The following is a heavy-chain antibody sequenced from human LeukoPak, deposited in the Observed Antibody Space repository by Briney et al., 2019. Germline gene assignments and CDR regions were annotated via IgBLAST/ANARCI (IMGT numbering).Heavy chain of an antibody. CDR2: INAGNGNT. V-gene: IGHV1-3*01. Sequence: ASVTVSCKASGYTLTRYAMHWVRQAPGQRLEGMGWINAGNGNTKYSQKFQGRVTITRDTSASTAYMELRSLRSDDTAVYYCARVLNLVYCSSTSCYDAFDIWSQGTMVTVSS. J-gene: IGHJ3*02. CDR3: ARVLNLVYCSSTSCYDAFDI. CDR1: GYTLTRYA. D-gene: IGHD2-2*01.